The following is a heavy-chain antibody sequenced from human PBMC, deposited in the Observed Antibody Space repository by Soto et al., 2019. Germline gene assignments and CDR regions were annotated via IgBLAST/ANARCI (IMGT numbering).Heavy chain of an antibody. D-gene: IGHD5-12*01. CDR1: GGSISSYY. V-gene: IGHV4-59*01. CDR2: IYYSGST. Sequence: PSETLSLTCTVSGGSISSYYWSWIRQPPGKGLERIGYIYYSGSTNYNPSLKSRVTISVDTSKNQFSLKLSSVTAADTAVYYCARDIGGYDYWGQGTLVTVSS. CDR3: ARDIGGYDY. J-gene: IGHJ4*02.